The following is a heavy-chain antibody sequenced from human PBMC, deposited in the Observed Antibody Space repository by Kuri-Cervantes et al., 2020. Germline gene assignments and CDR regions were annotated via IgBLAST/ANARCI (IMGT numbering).Heavy chain of an antibody. D-gene: IGHD1-7*01. Sequence: ASVKVSCKASGYTFTSYAIHWVRQAPGQRLEWMGWINGGNGNTKYSQNFQGRVTITRDTSASTAYMELSSLRSEDTAVYYCARDGDNWNYGSYYYYYMDVWGKGTTVTVSS. CDR2: INGGNGNT. CDR1: GYTFTSYA. V-gene: IGHV1-3*01. CDR3: ARDGDNWNYGSYYYYYMDV. J-gene: IGHJ6*03.